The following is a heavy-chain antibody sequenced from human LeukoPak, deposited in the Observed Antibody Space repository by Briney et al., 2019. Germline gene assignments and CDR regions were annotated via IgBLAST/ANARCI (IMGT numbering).Heavy chain of an antibody. CDR2: INPSGGST. V-gene: IGHV1-46*01. CDR3: ARSGSGSYYGGNWFDP. Sequence: GASVKVSCKASGYTFTSYYMHWVRQAPGQGLEWMGIINPSGGSTSYAQKFQGRVTMTTDTSTSTAYMELRSLRSDDTAVYYCARSGSGSYYGGNWFDPWGQGTLVTVSS. CDR1: GYTFTSYY. J-gene: IGHJ5*02. D-gene: IGHD3-10*01.